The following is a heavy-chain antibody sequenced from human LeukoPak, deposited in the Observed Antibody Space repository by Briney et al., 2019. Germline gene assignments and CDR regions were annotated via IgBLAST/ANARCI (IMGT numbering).Heavy chain of an antibody. J-gene: IGHJ4*02. D-gene: IGHD5-18*01. CDR1: GFTFSSYG. V-gene: IGHV3-33*01. Sequence: GGSLKLSCAASGFTFSSYGMHWVRQAPGRGLEWVAVIWYDGSNKYYADSVKGRFTISRDNSKNTLYLQMNSLRAEDTAVYYCARGRSYVDTAMVMIDYWGQGTLATVSS. CDR3: ARGRSYVDTAMVMIDY. CDR2: IWYDGSNK.